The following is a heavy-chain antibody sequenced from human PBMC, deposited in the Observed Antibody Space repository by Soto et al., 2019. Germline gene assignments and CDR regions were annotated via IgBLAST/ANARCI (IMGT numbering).Heavy chain of an antibody. CDR3: ARIRSERITIFGRAPYFDY. CDR2: IFSNDEK. D-gene: IGHD3-3*01. V-gene: IGHV2-26*01. CDR1: GFSLSNARMG. J-gene: IGHJ4*02. Sequence: SGPTLVNPTETLTLTCTVSGFSLSNARMGVSWIRQPPGKALEWLAHIFSNDEKSYSTSLKSRLTISKDTSKSQVVLTMTNMDPVDTATYYCARIRSERITIFGRAPYFDYWGQGTLVTVSS.